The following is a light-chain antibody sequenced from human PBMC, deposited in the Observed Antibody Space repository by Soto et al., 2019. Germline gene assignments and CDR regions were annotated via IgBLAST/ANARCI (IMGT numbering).Light chain of an antibody. Sequence: QSVLTQPPSVPAAPGQKVTISCSGSNSNIGSNYVSWYQQLPGTAPKLLMCENNERPSGIPDRFSGSKSGTSATLGISGLQTGDEADYYCASWDTRLRAGVFGGGTKLTVL. V-gene: IGLV1-51*02. J-gene: IGLJ2*01. CDR1: NSNIGSNY. CDR2: ENN. CDR3: ASWDTRLRAGV.